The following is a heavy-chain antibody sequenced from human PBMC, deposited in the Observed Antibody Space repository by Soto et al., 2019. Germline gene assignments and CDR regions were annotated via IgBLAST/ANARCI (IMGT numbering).Heavy chain of an antibody. CDR2: IIPIFGTA. CDR1: GGTFSSYS. CDR3: ARGTVTSYTASYFFDY. Sequence: SVKVSCKASGGTFSSYSISWVRQAPGQGLEWMGRIIPIFGTAYYAQKLQGRVTITVDESTSTAYMELSSLSSEDTAVYYCARGTVTSYTASYFFDYWGQGTLVTVSS. D-gene: IGHD4-17*01. J-gene: IGHJ4*02. V-gene: IGHV1-69*13.